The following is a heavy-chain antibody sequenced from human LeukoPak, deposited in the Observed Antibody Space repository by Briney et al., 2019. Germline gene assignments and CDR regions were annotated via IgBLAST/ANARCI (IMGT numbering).Heavy chain of an antibody. CDR2: IRYDVSNK. CDR1: GFTFSSYA. Sequence: PGGSLRLSCAASGFTFSSYAMSWVSQAPGKGLEWVAFIRYDVSNKYYADPVKGRFTISRDNSKNTLYLQMNSLRAEDTAVYYCAKGLDYNFDYWGQGTLVTVSS. CDR3: AKGLDYNFDY. J-gene: IGHJ4*02. V-gene: IGHV3-30*02. D-gene: IGHD1-1*01.